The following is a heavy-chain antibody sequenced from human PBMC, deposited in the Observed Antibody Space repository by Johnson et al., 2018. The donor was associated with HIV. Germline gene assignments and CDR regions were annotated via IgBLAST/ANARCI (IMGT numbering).Heavy chain of an antibody. V-gene: IGHV3-11*04. CDR2: ISTSGDTI. CDR3: ARVEGGSSSNAFDI. J-gene: IGHJ3*02. Sequence: QVQLVESGGGLVQPGGSLRLSCAASGFTFSDSYMSWIRQAPGKGLEWVAYISTSGDTIYYADSVKGRFTISRDNAKNTLYLQMNSLRAEDTAVYYCARVEGGSSSNAFDIWGQGTMVTVSS. D-gene: IGHD6-13*01. CDR1: GFTFSDSY.